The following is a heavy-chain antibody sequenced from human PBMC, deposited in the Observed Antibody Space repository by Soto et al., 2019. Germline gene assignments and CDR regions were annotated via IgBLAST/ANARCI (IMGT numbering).Heavy chain of an antibody. D-gene: IGHD6-13*01. Sequence: TLSLTCAVSGGSISSSNWWSWVRQPPGKGLEWIGEIYHSGSTNYNPSLKSRVTISVDKSKNQFSLKLSSVTAADTAVYYCARLYSSSWYGYGMDVWGQGTTVTVSS. CDR1: GGSISSSNW. CDR2: IYHSGST. V-gene: IGHV4-4*02. J-gene: IGHJ6*02. CDR3: ARLYSSSWYGYGMDV.